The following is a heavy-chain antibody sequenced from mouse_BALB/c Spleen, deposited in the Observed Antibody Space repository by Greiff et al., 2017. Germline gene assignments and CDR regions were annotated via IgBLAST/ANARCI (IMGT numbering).Heavy chain of an antibody. V-gene: IGHV14-1*02. CDR3: ARDGYDAWFAY. CDR2: IDPENGNT. Sequence: VQLKQSGAELVRPGALVKLSCKASGFNIKDYYMHWVKQRPEQGLEWIGWIDPENGNTIYDPKFQGKASITADTSSNTAYLQLSSLTSEDTAVYYCARDGYDAWFAYWGQGTLVTVSA. J-gene: IGHJ3*01. CDR1: GFNIKDYY. D-gene: IGHD2-2*01.